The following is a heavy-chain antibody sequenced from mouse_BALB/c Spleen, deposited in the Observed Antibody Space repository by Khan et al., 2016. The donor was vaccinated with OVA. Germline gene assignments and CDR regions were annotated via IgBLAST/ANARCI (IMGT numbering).Heavy chain of an antibody. V-gene: IGHV4-1*02. CDR3: VRPYRYAERAWFAY. J-gene: IGHJ3*01. Sequence: EVQLQESGGGLVQPGGSPKLSCAASGFDFSRYWMSWVRQAPGKGLEWIGEINPDSSMINYTPSLKDKFIISRDNAKNTLYLQMSKVRSEDTALYYCVRPYRYAERAWFAYWGQGTLVTVSA. D-gene: IGHD2-14*01. CDR2: INPDSSMI. CDR1: GFDFSRYW.